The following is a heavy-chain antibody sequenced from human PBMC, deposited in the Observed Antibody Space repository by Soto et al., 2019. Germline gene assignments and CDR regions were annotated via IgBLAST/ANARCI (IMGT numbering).Heavy chain of an antibody. CDR1: GFTFSSYA. D-gene: IGHD2-15*01. CDR2: ISYDGSNK. J-gene: IGHJ6*02. CDR3: ARAVVAMTSYYYGMDV. Sequence: GGSLRLSCAASGFTFSSYAMHWVRQAPGKGLEWVAVISYDGSNKYYADSVKGRFTISRDNSKNTLYLQMNSLRAEDTAVYYCARAVVAMTSYYYGMDVWGQGTTVTVSS. V-gene: IGHV3-30-3*01.